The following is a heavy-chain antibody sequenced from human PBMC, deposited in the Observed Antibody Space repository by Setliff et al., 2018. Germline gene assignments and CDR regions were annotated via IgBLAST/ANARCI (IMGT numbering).Heavy chain of an antibody. V-gene: IGHV4-34*01. CDR3: ARVFTILGVGAYYFDS. D-gene: IGHD3-3*01. J-gene: IGHJ4*02. Sequence: PSETLSLTCGGYSGSISDYYWSWIRQPPGKGLEWIGEINHSGSTNYNPSLKSRVTISLDTSTNQVSLKLSSVTAADTAVYYCARVFTILGVGAYYFDSWGQGTLVTVSS. CDR2: INHSGST. CDR1: SGSISDYY.